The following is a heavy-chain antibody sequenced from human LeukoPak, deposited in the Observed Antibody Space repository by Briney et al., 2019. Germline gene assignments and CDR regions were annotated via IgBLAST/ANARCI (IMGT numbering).Heavy chain of an antibody. CDR2: IYSGGGT. Sequence: GGSLRLSCAASGFTVSNNYMSWVRQALGKGLEWVSVIYSGGGTYYADSVKGRFTISRDNSKNTLYLQMNSLRAEDTAVYYCAKTVSGSYSYQGGDYWGQGTLVTVSS. CDR1: GFTVSNNY. CDR3: AKTVSGSYSYQGGDY. V-gene: IGHV3-53*01. D-gene: IGHD3-10*01. J-gene: IGHJ4*02.